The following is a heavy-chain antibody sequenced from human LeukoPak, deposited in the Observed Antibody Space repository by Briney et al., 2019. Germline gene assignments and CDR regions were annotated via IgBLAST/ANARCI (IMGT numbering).Heavy chain of an antibody. CDR2: IYTSGST. Sequence: SQTLSLTCAVSGGSISSGGYSWSWIRQPPGKGLEWIGRIYTSGSTNYNPSLKSRVTMSVDTSKNQFSLKLSSVTAADTAVYYCARDTYCSGGSCYEVMYYYGMDVWGQGTTVTVSS. CDR3: ARDTYCSGGSCYEVMYYYGMDV. D-gene: IGHD2-15*01. V-gene: IGHV4-61*02. CDR1: GGSISSGGYS. J-gene: IGHJ6*02.